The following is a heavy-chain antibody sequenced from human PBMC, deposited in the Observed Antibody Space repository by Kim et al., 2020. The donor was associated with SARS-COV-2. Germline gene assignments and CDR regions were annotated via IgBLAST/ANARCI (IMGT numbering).Heavy chain of an antibody. D-gene: IGHD2-15*01. J-gene: IGHJ6*02. Sequence: SETLSLTCTVSGGSISSYYWSWIQQPPGKGLEWIGYIYYSGSTNYNPSLKSRVTISVDTSKNQFSLKLSSVTAADTAVYYCARQGVSYCSGGSCRDYGMDVWGQGTTVTVSS. V-gene: IGHV4-59*08. CDR3: ARQGVSYCSGGSCRDYGMDV. CDR1: GGSISSYY. CDR2: IYYSGST.